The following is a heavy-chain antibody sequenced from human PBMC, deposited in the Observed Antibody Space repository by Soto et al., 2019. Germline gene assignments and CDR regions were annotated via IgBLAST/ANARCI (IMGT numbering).Heavy chain of an antibody. Sequence: QVHLQESGPGQVRPSQTLSLSCSVSGGSISRGAYFWTWIRQFPGKALEWIAYISYTGATYYNPSLRSRVTILAYTSKNQFYLKLNSVTSADTAVYYCARGGPVSVSPAWPLLGYFDYWGQGTLVNVAS. CDR3: ARGGPVSVSPAWPLLGYFDY. CDR2: ISYTGAT. J-gene: IGHJ4*02. CDR1: GGSISRGAYF. V-gene: IGHV4-31*03. D-gene: IGHD2-15*01.